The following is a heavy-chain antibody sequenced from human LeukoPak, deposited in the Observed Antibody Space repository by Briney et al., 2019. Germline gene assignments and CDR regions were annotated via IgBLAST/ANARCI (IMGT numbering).Heavy chain of an antibody. V-gene: IGHV4-39*07. J-gene: IGHJ4*02. CDR1: GGSISSSSYY. D-gene: IGHD6-13*01. CDR3: AREPEASAVAAAGSDY. CDR2: IYYSGST. Sequence: PSETLSLTCTVSGGSISSSSYYWGWIRQPPGKGLEWIGSIYYSGSTYYNPSLKSRVTISVDTSKNQFSLKLSSVTAADTAVYYCAREPEASAVAAAGSDYWGQGTLVTVSS.